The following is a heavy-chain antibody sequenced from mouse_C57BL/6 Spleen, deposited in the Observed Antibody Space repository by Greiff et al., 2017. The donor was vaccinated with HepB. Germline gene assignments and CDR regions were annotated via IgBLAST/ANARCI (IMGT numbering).Heavy chain of an antibody. CDR3: ASGGNYAWFAY. Sequence: VNLVDSGPGLVAPSQRLSITCTVSGFSLTSYGVDWVRQSPGKGLEWLGVIWGVGSTNYNSALKSRLSISKDNSKSQVFLKMNSLQTDDTAMYYCASGGNYAWFAYWGQGTLVTVSA. V-gene: IGHV2-6*01. CDR1: GFSLTSYG. CDR2: IWGVGST. D-gene: IGHD2-1*01. J-gene: IGHJ3*01.